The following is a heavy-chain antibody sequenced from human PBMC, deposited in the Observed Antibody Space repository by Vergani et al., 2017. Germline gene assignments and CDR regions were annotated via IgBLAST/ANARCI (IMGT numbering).Heavy chain of an antibody. CDR3: ARDLGEVRGLDQ. D-gene: IGHD3-10*01. CDR1: GFTFSDSY. CDR2: ISSRGTTI. J-gene: IGHJ4*02. V-gene: IGHV3-11*04. Sequence: VQLVESGGGVVRPGGSLRLSCAASGFTFSDSYMSWIRQTPGKGLEWVSYISSRGTTIYYIDSVKGRFTASRDNAQNSVFLQMNSLRDEDTGVYFCARDLGEVRGLDQWGQGTLVTVSS.